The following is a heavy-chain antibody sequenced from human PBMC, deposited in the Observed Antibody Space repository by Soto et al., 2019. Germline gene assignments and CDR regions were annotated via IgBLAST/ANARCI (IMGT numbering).Heavy chain of an antibody. CDR2: LLRPGRST. J-gene: IGHJ5*02. CDR1: GFMFSDYA. CDR3: AKDAIANDGIWLMDS. V-gene: IGHV3-23*01. Sequence: PGGSLRLSWGASGFMFSDYAVTWARQAPGKELEWVSGLLRPGRSTYYADSVKGRFTISGDTSANTVYLQMDSLRAEDTAVYYCAKDAIANDGIWLMDSWGQGTVVTVS. D-gene: IGHD3-16*01.